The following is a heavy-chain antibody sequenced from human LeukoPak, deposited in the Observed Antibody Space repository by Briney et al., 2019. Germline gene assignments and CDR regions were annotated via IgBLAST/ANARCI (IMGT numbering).Heavy chain of an antibody. Sequence: GGSLRLSCAASGFTFSSYAMHWVRQAPGKGLEWVAVISYDGSNKYYADSVKGRFTVSRDNSKNTLYLQMNSLRAEDTAVYYCASGSYRYYYYGMDVWGQGTTVTVS. V-gene: IGHV3-30-3*01. CDR2: ISYDGSNK. J-gene: IGHJ6*02. CDR3: ASGSYRYYYYGMDV. CDR1: GFTFSSYA. D-gene: IGHD1-26*01.